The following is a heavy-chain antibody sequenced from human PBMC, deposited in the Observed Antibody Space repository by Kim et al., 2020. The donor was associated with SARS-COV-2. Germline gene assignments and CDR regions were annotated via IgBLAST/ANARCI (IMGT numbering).Heavy chain of an antibody. CDR3: AREVVDTAMVRQVYFDY. J-gene: IGHJ4*02. CDR2: IIPIFGTA. D-gene: IGHD5-18*01. CDR1: GGTFSSYA. V-gene: IGHV1-69*13. Sequence: SVKVSCKASGGTFSSYAISWVRQAPGQGLEWMGGIIPIFGTANYAQKFQGRVTITADESTSTAYMELSSLRSEDTAVYYCAREVVDTAMVRQVYFDYWGQGTLVTVSS.